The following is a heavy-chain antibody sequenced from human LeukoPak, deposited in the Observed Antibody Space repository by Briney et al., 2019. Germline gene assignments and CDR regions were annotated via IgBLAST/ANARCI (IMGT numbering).Heavy chain of an antibody. CDR2: IWQEGSEK. CDR3: ARDQNLISWGLDYFDY. CDR1: GFTFSSHW. V-gene: IGHV3-7*01. D-gene: IGHD3-16*01. Sequence: PGGSLTLSCVASGFTFSSHWMSWVRQAPGKGLEGVANIWQEGSEKYYVDSVKGRFTISRDNTRNSLFLHMNSLRAEDTAVYFCARDQNLISWGLDYFDYWGQGTLVTVSS. J-gene: IGHJ4*02.